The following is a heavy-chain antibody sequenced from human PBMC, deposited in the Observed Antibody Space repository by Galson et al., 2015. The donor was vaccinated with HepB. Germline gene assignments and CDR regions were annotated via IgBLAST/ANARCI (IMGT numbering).Heavy chain of an antibody. CDR3: AKDPRYFDWLLPFDY. J-gene: IGHJ4*02. V-gene: IGHV3-23*01. D-gene: IGHD3-9*01. CDR1: GFTFSSYA. CDR2: ISGSGGST. Sequence: SLRLSCAASGFTFSSYAMSWVRQAPGKGLEWVSAISGSGGSTYYADSVKGRFTISRDNSKNTLYLQMNSLRAEDTAVYYCAKDPRYFDWLLPFDYWGQGTLVTVSS.